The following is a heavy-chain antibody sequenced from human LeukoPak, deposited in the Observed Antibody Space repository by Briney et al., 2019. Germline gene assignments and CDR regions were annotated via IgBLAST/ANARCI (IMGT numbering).Heavy chain of an antibody. CDR2: IYYSGST. CDR3: ARGGSSRGYYLYYFDY. J-gene: IGHJ4*02. Sequence: SETLSLTCTVSGGSISSTSYYWGWIRQPPGKGLEWMGSIYYSGSTYYNPSLKSRVTISVDTSKNQVSLKLSSVTAADTAVYYCARGGSSRGYYLYYFDYWGQGTLVTVSS. CDR1: GGSISSTSYY. V-gene: IGHV4-39*07. D-gene: IGHD3-22*01.